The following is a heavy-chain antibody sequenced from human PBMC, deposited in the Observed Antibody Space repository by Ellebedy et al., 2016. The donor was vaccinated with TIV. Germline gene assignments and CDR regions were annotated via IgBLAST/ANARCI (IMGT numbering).Heavy chain of an antibody. CDR1: GGKFRSYV. Sequence: SVKVSCXASGGKFRSYVVNWVRQAPGQGLEWMGVIIPAVGTTTYAQKFQGRITINADESTTTVYVELSSLRSDDTAVYYCARGDNTAAVGIGFWGQGTRVTVSS. CDR3: ARGDNTAAVGIGF. CDR2: IIPAVGTT. D-gene: IGHD5-18*01. J-gene: IGHJ4*02. V-gene: IGHV1-69*13.